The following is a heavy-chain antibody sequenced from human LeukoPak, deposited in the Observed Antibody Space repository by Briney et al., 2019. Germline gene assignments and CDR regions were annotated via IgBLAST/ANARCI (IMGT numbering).Heavy chain of an antibody. Sequence: PSETLSLTCTVSGGSISSYYWSWIRQPPGKGLEGTGYIYCSGSTNSNPSLNSRVTISVDTSKNQFSLNLSSVTAADTAVYYCARGATTVTPNDYWGQGTLVTVSS. CDR2: IYCSGST. V-gene: IGHV4-59*01. CDR3: ARGATTVTPNDY. J-gene: IGHJ4*02. D-gene: IGHD4-11*01. CDR1: GGSISSYY.